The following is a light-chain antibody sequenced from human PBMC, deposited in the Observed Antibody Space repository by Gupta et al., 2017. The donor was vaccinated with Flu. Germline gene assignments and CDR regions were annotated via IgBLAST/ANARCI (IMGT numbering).Light chain of an antibody. V-gene: IGKV3-15*01. J-gene: IGKJ2*03. CDR1: QSIGSN. CDR3: QQYKSGPPYS. Sequence: EIVMTQSPATLSVSPGERVTLSCRASQSIGSNLAWYQQRPGQAPRLLIDGASSRATGVPVRFSGSGSGTEFSLTISSLQSEDFAVYYCQQYKSGPPYSFGQGT. CDR2: GAS.